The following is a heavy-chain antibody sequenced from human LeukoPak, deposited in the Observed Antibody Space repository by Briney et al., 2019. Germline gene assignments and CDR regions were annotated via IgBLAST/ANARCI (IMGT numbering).Heavy chain of an antibody. CDR3: AGGSRISDF. D-gene: IGHD3-10*01. V-gene: IGHV3-33*01. J-gene: IGHJ4*02. Sequence: GGSLRLSCAASGFTFSNYGMHWVRQAPGKGLEWVALIWHDGSNKYYADSVKGRFTISRDNSKNTLYLQMNSLRAEDTAVYYCAGGSRISDFWCQGTLVTVS. CDR1: GFTFSNYG. CDR2: IWHDGSNK.